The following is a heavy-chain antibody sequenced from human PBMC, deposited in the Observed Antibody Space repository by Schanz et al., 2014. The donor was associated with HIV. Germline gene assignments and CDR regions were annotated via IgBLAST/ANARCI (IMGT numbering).Heavy chain of an antibody. J-gene: IGHJ3*02. CDR1: GFSFSDFY. Sequence: QAHLVESGGGLVKPGGSLRLSCAASGFSFSDFYMTWIRQAPGKGLEWVAVISYDGSNKYYAGSVKGRFTISRDNSQNTMYLQMNRLRAEDTAVYYCARENPLYYYLHGGPFDIWGQGTMVTVSS. CDR2: ISYDGSNK. D-gene: IGHD3-10*01. V-gene: IGHV3-30*03. CDR3: ARENPLYYYLHGGPFDI.